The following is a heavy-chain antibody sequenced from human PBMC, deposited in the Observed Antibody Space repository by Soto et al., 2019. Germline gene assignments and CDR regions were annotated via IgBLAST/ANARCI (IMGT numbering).Heavy chain of an antibody. J-gene: IGHJ6*02. CDR3: AKNPENYYYGMDV. V-gene: IGHV1-69*13. CDR2: IIPIFGTA. Sequence: RASVKVSCKASGYTFSNSGISWVRQAPGQGLEWMGGIIPIFGTADYAQKFQGRVTITADESTSTAYVELSSLRSEDTAVYYCAKNPENYYYGMDVWGQGTTVTVSS. CDR1: GYTFSNSG.